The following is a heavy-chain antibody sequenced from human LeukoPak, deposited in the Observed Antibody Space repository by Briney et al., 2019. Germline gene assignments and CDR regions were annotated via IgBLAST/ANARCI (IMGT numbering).Heavy chain of an antibody. CDR2: IIPIFGTA. Sequence: GSSVTVSYKSSGGAFNIYAISWVPQAPGQGLEWMGGIIPIFGTANYAQKFQGRVTITADESTSTAYMELSSLRSEDTAVYYCAREGYCSSTSWGCQTGNTWFDPWGQGTLVTVSS. CDR3: AREGYCSSTSWGCQTGNTWFDP. J-gene: IGHJ5*02. CDR1: GGAFNIYA. V-gene: IGHV1-69*01. D-gene: IGHD2-2*01.